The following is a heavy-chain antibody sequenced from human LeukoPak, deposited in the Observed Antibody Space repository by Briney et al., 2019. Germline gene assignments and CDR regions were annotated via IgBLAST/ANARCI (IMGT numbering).Heavy chain of an antibody. CDR1: GVSISSESY. Sequence: SETLSLTCAVSGVSISSESYWGWIRPPPGKGLEWIGNIYYSGRTYYNPSLKSRVTISVEKSKNQFSLKLSSVTAADTAVYYCARDTHLDYWGQGTLVTVSA. V-gene: IGHV4-39*02. J-gene: IGHJ4*02. CDR3: ARDTHLDY. CDR2: IYYSGRT. D-gene: IGHD2-15*01.